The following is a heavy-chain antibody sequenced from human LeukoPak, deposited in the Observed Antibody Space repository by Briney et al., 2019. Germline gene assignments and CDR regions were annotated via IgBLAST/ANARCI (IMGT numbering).Heavy chain of an antibody. CDR2: IYPGDSDT. CDR3: ARRDRSGNYGMDV. Sequence: GGSLKISCKGSGYSFTSYWIGWVRQMPGKGQEWMGIIYPGDSDTRYSPSFQGQVTISADKSISTAYLQWSSLKASDTAMYYCARRDRSGNYGMDVWGQGTTVTVSS. V-gene: IGHV5-51*01. CDR1: GYSFTSYW. J-gene: IGHJ6*02. D-gene: IGHD6-25*01.